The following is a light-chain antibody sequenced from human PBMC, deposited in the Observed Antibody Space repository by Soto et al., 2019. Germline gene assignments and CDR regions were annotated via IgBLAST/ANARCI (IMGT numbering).Light chain of an antibody. J-gene: IGKJ4*01. V-gene: IGKV3-15*01. CDR2: GAS. Sequence: EIVMTQSPATLSVSPGERVTLSCRASQSVGTTLAWYQQKPGQPPRLLIRGASTRATGIPDRFGGSGSGTEFTLTISSPQSEDFAVYYCPQYSTWLSFGGGTKVEIK. CDR3: PQYSTWLS. CDR1: QSVGTT.